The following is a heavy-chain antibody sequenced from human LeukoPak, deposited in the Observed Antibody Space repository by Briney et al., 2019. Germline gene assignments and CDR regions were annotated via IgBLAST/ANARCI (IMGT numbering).Heavy chain of an antibody. CDR3: AKLGHSDGWYLGAFDI. Sequence: SETLSLTWAVSGGSITGHYWNWIRQTPGMRLEWIGYTSYSRTTIYNSYFKGRATMSIDTSKNQLYLNLTSVTATDTAVYYCAKLGHSDGWYLGAFDIWGQGTTVIVSS. CDR2: TSYSRTT. V-gene: IGHV4-59*08. J-gene: IGHJ3*02. CDR1: GGSITGHY. D-gene: IGHD6-19*01.